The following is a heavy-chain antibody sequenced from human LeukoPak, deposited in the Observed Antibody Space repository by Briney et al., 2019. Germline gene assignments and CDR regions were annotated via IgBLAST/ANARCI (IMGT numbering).Heavy chain of an antibody. V-gene: IGHV4-34*01. CDR3: ARGQRNGSLDG. Sequence: PSETLSLTCAVYGGSFSGYYWSWIRQPPGKGLEWIGEINHSGSTNYNPSLKSRVTISVDTSKNQLSLKLSSVTAADTAVYYCARGQRNGSLDGWGQGTLVTVSS. CDR1: GGSFSGYY. J-gene: IGHJ4*02. D-gene: IGHD1-26*01. CDR2: INHSGST.